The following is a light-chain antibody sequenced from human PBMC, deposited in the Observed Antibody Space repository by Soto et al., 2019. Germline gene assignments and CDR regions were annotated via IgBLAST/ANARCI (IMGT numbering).Light chain of an antibody. J-gene: IGLJ1*01. V-gene: IGLV2-23*02. CDR2: EVS. CDR3: CSYAGSSTFV. CDR1: NRDVGSYKL. Sequence: SVLNQPASGSWSPGASISISCPGNNRDVGSYKLVSWYQQHPGKAPKLMIYEVSKRPSGVSNRFAGSKSGNTAYLIISGLQAEDEADYYCCSYAGSSTFVFGTGTKVTVL.